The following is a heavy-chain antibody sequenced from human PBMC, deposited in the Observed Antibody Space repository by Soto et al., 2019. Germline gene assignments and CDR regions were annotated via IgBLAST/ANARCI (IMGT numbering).Heavy chain of an antibody. V-gene: IGHV5-10-1*01. J-gene: IGHJ6*02. D-gene: IGHD2-8*02. CDR2: IDPSGSYT. CDR1: GFTFTRHW. Sequence: PGESLKISCKGSGFTFTRHWISWVRQMPGGGLEWMGKIDPSGSYTNYSPSFQGHVTISADKSINTAYLQWSGLQASDTAMYYCARSLAYCTGGTCYKGYGMDVWGQGTTVTVSS. CDR3: ARSLAYCTGGTCYKGYGMDV.